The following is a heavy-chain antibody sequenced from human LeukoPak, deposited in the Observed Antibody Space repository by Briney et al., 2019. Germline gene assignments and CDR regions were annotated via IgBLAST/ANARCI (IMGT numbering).Heavy chain of an antibody. Sequence: GASVMLSCKVSGYTLTELSMHWVRQAPGKGLECMGGYDTEDGETIYAQKFQGRVTMTEDTSTDTAFMALSTARSEDTDVSYCGTSVFRFMDRFDYWGQGTLVTVSS. CDR1: GYTLTELS. D-gene: IGHD3-3*01. CDR3: GTSVFRFMDRFDY. J-gene: IGHJ4*02. CDR2: YDTEDGET. V-gene: IGHV1-24*01.